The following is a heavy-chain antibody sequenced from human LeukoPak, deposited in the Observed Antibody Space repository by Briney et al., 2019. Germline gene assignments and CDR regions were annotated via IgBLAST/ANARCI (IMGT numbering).Heavy chain of an antibody. D-gene: IGHD3-3*01. CDR1: GYTFTSYD. CDR2: ISAYNGNT. Sequence: GASVKVSCKASGYTFTSYDITWVRQATGQGLEWMGWISAYNGNTNYAQKLQGRVTMTTDTSTSTAYMELRSLRSDDTAVYYCARDLYDFWSGYPVGQSKFDPWGQGTLVTVSS. CDR3: ARDLYDFWSGYPVGQSKFDP. J-gene: IGHJ5*02. V-gene: IGHV1-18*01.